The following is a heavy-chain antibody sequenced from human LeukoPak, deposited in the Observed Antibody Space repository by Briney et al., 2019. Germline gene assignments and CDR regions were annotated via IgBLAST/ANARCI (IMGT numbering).Heavy chain of an antibody. D-gene: IGHD2-15*01. CDR2: ISYDGSNK. J-gene: IGHJ5*02. Sequence: GGSLRLSCAASGFTFSSYGMHWVRQAPGKGLEWVAVISYDGSNKYYADSVKGRFTISRDNSKNTLYLQMNSLRAEDTAVYYCARAVVVAATRWFDPWGQGTLVTVSS. V-gene: IGHV3-30*03. CDR3: ARAVVVAATRWFDP. CDR1: GFTFSSYG.